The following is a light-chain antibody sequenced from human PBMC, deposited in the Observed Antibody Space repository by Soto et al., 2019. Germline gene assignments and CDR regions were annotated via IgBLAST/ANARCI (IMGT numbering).Light chain of an antibody. CDR3: QQYGSSPQP. CDR1: QSVSSSY. Sequence: EIVLTQSPGTLSLSPGERATLSCRTSQSVSSSYLAWYQQKPGQAPRLLIYGASSRATGIPGRFSGSGSGTDFTLTISRLEPEDFAVYYCQQYGSSPQPFGQGTKVDIK. V-gene: IGKV3-20*01. CDR2: GAS. J-gene: IGKJ1*01.